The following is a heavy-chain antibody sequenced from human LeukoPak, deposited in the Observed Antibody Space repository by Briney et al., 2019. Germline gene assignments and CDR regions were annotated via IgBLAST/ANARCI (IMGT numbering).Heavy chain of an antibody. J-gene: IGHJ4*02. CDR2: INSNGGST. Sequence: GGSLRLSCAASGFTFSSYGMHWVRQAPGKGLEYVSAINSNGGSTYYANSVKGRFTISRDNSKNTLYLQMGSLRAEDTAVYYCARDIHPHEWLVLLLWGQGTLVTVSS. D-gene: IGHD6-19*01. CDR1: GFTFSSYG. CDR3: ARDIHPHEWLVLLL. V-gene: IGHV3-64*01.